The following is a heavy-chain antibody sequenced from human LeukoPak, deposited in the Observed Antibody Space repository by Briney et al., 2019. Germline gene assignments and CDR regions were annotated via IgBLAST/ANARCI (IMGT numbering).Heavy chain of an antibody. Sequence: SVKVACEASGGTLSSYAISWVRQAPGQGLEWMGGIIPIFGTANYAQKFQGRVTITADKSTSTAYMELSSLRSEDTAVYYCASGPVRGVIMHDLYDYWGQGTLVTVSS. V-gene: IGHV1-69*06. CDR3: ASGPVRGVIMHDLYDY. D-gene: IGHD3-10*01. CDR2: IIPIFGTA. CDR1: GGTLSSYA. J-gene: IGHJ4*02.